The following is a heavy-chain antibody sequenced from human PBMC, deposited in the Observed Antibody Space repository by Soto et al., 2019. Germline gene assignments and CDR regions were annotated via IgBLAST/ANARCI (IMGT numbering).Heavy chain of an antibody. CDR2: ISAYNGNT. CDR3: ARVTASCGGDCFSATDDY. D-gene: IGHD2-21*02. CDR1: GYTFTSYG. V-gene: IGHV1-18*01. Sequence: QVQLVQSGAEVKKPGASVKVSCKASGYTFTSYGISWVRQAPGQGLEWMGWISAYNGNTNYAQKLQGRVTMTTDTXAXTXFMELRRLRSDDTAVYYCARVTASCGGDCFSATDDYWGQGTLVTVSS. J-gene: IGHJ4*02.